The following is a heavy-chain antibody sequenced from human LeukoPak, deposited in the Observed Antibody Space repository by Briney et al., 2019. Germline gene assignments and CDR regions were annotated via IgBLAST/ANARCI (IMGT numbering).Heavy chain of an antibody. Sequence: GGSLRLSCAASGFTFSSYAMSWVRQAPGKGLEWVSAISGSGGSTYYADSVKGRFTISRDNSKNTLYLQMNSLRAEDTAVYYCAKHYDILTGYPYFDYWGQGTLVTVSS. D-gene: IGHD3-9*01. CDR3: AKHYDILTGYPYFDY. CDR2: ISGSGGST. V-gene: IGHV3-23*01. J-gene: IGHJ4*02. CDR1: GFTFSSYA.